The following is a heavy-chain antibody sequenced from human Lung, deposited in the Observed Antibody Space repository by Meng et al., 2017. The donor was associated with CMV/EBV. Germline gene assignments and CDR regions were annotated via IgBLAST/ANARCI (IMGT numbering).Heavy chain of an antibody. CDR1: GHPITTYY. V-gene: IGHV4-59*13. CDR3: ARDRAAVGYYYYAMDA. CDR2: IYYSGAT. J-gene: IGHJ6*02. D-gene: IGHD2-15*01. Sequence: SETLSLXXSVLGHPITTYYWSWVRQAPGKGLEWIGYIYYSGATNYNPSLKSRLTISMDTSKNQFSLELRSVTAADTAIYYCARDRAAVGYYYYAMDAWGQGXTVTVSS.